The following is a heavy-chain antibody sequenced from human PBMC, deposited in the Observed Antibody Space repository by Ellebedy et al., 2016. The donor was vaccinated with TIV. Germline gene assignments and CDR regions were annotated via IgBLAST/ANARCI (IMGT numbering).Heavy chain of an antibody. CDR3: AASFDY. CDR1: GFTFSTYW. CDR2: IKEDGTLK. J-gene: IGHJ4*02. V-gene: IGHV3-7*03. Sequence: GESLKISCAASGFTFSTYWMNWARQAPGMGLEWLASIKEDGTLKHYVDSVKGRFHISRDNARSSVYLQMNSLRAEDTAVYYCAASFDYWGQGALVTVSS.